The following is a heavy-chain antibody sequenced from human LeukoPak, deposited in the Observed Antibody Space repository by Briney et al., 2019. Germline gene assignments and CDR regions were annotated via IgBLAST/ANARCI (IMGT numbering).Heavy chain of an antibody. CDR3: AKAASSGTYTSGWYAVD. Sequence: PGGSLRLSCAASGFTFSSYGMHWVRQAPGKGLEWVAFIRYDGSNTYYADSVKGRFTISRDNSKNTLYLQMNSLRAEDTAVYYCAKAASSGTYTSGWYAVDWGQGTLVTVSS. J-gene: IGHJ4*02. V-gene: IGHV3-30*02. CDR1: GFTFSSYG. D-gene: IGHD6-19*01. CDR2: IRYDGSNT.